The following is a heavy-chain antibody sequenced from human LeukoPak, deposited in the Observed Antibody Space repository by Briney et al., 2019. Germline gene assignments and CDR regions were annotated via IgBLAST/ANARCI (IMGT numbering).Heavy chain of an antibody. CDR3: ARGDSSGWYFDQ. CDR1: GSTFDAYG. J-gene: IGHJ4*02. Sequence: GGSLRLSCAASGSTFDAYGMSWVRQAPGKGLEWVSGINWNGGSTGYADSVRGRFTISRDNAKNSLYLQMNSLRAEDTALCYCARGDSSGWYFDQWGQGILVTVSS. CDR2: INWNGGST. V-gene: IGHV3-20*04. D-gene: IGHD6-19*01.